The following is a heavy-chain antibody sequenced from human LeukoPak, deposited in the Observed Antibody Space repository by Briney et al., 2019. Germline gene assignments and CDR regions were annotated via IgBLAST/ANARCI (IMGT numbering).Heavy chain of an antibody. D-gene: IGHD3-10*01. J-gene: IGHJ4*02. CDR3: ARRGRNYYGSGVYYFDY. Sequence: PSETLSLTCTVSGGSISSSSYYWGWIRQPPGKGLEWIGSIYYSGSTYYNPSLKSRVTISVDTSKNQFSLRLSPVTAADTAVYYCARRGRNYYGSGVYYFDYWGQGTLVTVSS. V-gene: IGHV4-39*01. CDR2: IYYSGST. CDR1: GGSISSSSYY.